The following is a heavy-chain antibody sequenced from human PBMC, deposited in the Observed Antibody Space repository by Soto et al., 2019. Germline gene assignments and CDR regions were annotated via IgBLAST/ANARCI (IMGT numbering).Heavy chain of an antibody. V-gene: IGHV3-33*01. J-gene: IGHJ4*02. CDR2: IWYDGSNK. CDR1: GFTFSSYG. CDR3: ARVGLYVAGFDY. D-gene: IGHD6-19*01. Sequence: GSLRLSCAASGFTFSSYGMHWVRQAPGKGLEWVAVIWYDGSNKYYADSVKGRFTISRDNSKNTLYLQMNSLRAEDTAVYYCARVGLYVAGFDYWGQGTLVTVSS.